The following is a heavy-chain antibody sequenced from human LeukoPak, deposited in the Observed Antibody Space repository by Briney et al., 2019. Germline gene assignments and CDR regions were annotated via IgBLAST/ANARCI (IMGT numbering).Heavy chain of an antibody. CDR2: INNSGST. CDR3: AREVVAAAGTVDY. CDR1: GGSFSGYY. J-gene: IGHJ4*02. V-gene: IGHV4-34*01. Sequence: PSETLSLTCAVYGGSFSGYYWSWIRQPPGKGLEWIGEINNSGSTNYDPSLKSRVTISVDTSKNQFSLILSSVTTADTAVYYCAREVVAAAGTVDYWGQGTLVTVSS. D-gene: IGHD6-13*01.